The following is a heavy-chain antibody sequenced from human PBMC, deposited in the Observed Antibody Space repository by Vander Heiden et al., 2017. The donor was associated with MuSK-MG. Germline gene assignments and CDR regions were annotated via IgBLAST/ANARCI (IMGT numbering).Heavy chain of an antibody. CDR1: GFNSSGYS. CDR3: ARDSKWFGELSRNDY. J-gene: IGHJ4*02. CDR2: ISSSSSTI. V-gene: IGHV3-48*01. D-gene: IGHD3-10*01. Sequence: EVQLVESGGGLVQPGGCLRLYCAASGFNSSGYSMNWVRQAPGKGLEWVSYISSSSSTIYYADSVKGRFTISRDNAKNSLYLQMNSLRAEDTAVYYCARDSKWFGELSRNDYWGQGTLVTVSS.